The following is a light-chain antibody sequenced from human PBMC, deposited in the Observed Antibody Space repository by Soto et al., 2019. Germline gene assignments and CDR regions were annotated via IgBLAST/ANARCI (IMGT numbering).Light chain of an antibody. CDR1: SSNIGAGYD. V-gene: IGLV1-40*01. Sequence: QSVLTQPPSVSRAPGQRVTISCTGSSSNIGAGYDVHWYQQLPGTAPKLLIYGNSNRPSGVPDRFSASKSGTSASLAITGLQAEDEADYYCQSYDSGPLFGGGTKMTVL. CDR3: QSYDSGPL. CDR2: GNS. J-gene: IGLJ2*01.